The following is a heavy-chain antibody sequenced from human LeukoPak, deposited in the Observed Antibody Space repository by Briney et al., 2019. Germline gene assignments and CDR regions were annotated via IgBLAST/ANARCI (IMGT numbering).Heavy chain of an antibody. CDR3: ARPGLAAAGNFDY. D-gene: IGHD6-13*01. J-gene: IGHJ4*02. Sequence: GASVKVPCKASGYTFTSYDINWVRQATGQGLEWMGWMNPNSGNTGYAQKFQGRVTMTRNTSISTAYMELSSLRSEDTAVYYCARPGLAAAGNFDYWGQGTLVAVSS. CDR1: GYTFTSYD. CDR2: MNPNSGNT. V-gene: IGHV1-8*01.